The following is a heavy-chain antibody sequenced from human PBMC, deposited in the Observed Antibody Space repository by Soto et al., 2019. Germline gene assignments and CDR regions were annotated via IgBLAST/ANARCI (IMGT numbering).Heavy chain of an antibody. J-gene: IGHJ4*02. CDR2: ISSSSSYI. CDR3: ARDQDTVSTFDY. Sequence: PGGSLRLSCAASGFTFSSYSMNWVRQAPGKGLEWVSSISSSSSYIYYADSVKGRFTISRDNAKNSLYLQMNSLRAEDTAVYYCARDQDTVSTFDYWGQGTLVTVSS. CDR1: GFTFSSYS. V-gene: IGHV3-21*01. D-gene: IGHD4-4*01.